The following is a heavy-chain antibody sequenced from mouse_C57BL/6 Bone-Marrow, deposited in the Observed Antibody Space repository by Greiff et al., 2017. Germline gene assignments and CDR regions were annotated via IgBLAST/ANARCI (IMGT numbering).Heavy chain of an antibody. CDR3: ARDYYGSSWYFDY. V-gene: IGHV1-26*01. D-gene: IGHD1-1*01. J-gene: IGHJ2*01. Sequence: EVQLQQSGPELVKPGASVKISCKASGYTFTDYYMNWVKQSHGKSLEWIGDINPNNGGTSYNQKLKGKATLTVDKSSSTAYMELRSLTSEDSAVYYCARDYYGSSWYFDYWGQGDILTVFS. CDR2: INPNNGGT. CDR1: GYTFTDYY.